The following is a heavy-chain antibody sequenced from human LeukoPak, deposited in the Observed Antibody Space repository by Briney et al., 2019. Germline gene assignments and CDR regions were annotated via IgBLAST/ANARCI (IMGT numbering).Heavy chain of an antibody. V-gene: IGHV1-2*02. CDR1: GYTFTGYY. CDR2: INPNSGGT. Sequence: ASVKVSCKASGYTFTGYYMHWVRQAPGQGLEWMGWINPNSGGTNYAQKFQGRVTMTRDTSISTAYMELSRLRSDDTAVYYCARDYQGYSTSYHFDYWGQGTLVTVSS. J-gene: IGHJ4*02. D-gene: IGHD4-11*01. CDR3: ARDYQGYSTSYHFDY.